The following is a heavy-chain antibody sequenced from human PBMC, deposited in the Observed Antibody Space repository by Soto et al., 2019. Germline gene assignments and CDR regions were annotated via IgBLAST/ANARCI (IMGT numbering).Heavy chain of an antibody. CDR3: AKLGADIVVVPAAIYYYYYMDV. CDR1: GFTFSDFW. CDR2: ISGSGGST. J-gene: IGHJ6*03. V-gene: IGHV3-23*01. Sequence: GGSLRLSCAASGFTFSDFWMTWVRQAPGKGLEWVSAISGSGGSTYYADSVKGRFTISRDNSKNTLYLQMNSLRAEDTAVYYCAKLGADIVVVPAAIYYYYYMDVWGKGTTVTVSS. D-gene: IGHD2-2*01.